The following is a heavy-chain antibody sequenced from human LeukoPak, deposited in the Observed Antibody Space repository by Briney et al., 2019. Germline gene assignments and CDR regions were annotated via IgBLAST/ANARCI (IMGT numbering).Heavy chain of an antibody. D-gene: IGHD5-18*01. CDR3: AKDRYSYGYVDY. Sequence: QPGGSLRLSCAASGFTFSSYGMHWVRQAPGKGLEWVAVISYDGSNKYYADSVKGRFTISRDNSKNTLYLQMNSLRAEDTAVYYCAKDRYSYGYVDYWGQGTLVTVSS. V-gene: IGHV3-30*18. J-gene: IGHJ4*02. CDR2: ISYDGSNK. CDR1: GFTFSSYG.